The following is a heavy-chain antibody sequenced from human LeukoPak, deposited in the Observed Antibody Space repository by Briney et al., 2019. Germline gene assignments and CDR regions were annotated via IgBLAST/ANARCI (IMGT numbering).Heavy chain of an antibody. CDR1: GYTFTSYD. CDR2: MNPNSGNT. Sequence: GASVKVSCKASGYTFTSYDINWVRQATGQGLEWMGWMNPNSGNTGYAQKFQGRVTMTRNTSISTAYMELSSLRSEDTAVYYCARVNWQVTQRTITGTTGEFDYWGQGTLVTVSS. V-gene: IGHV1-8*01. J-gene: IGHJ4*02. CDR3: ARVNWQVTQRTITGTTGEFDY. D-gene: IGHD1-7*01.